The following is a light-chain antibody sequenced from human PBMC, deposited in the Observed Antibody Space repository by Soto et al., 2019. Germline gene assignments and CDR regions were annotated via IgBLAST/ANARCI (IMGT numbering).Light chain of an antibody. CDR1: QAISGY. J-gene: IGKJ2*02. V-gene: IGKV1-9*01. CDR2: TAS. CDR3: QHLNRSLPCT. Sequence: IQLTQSPSSLSASVGDRVTLTCRASQAISGYLAWYQQKPGKAPDLLIFTASTLQSGVPSRFSGSGSGTDFTLTISSLQPEDFATYYCQHLNRSLPCTFGQGTKLEIK.